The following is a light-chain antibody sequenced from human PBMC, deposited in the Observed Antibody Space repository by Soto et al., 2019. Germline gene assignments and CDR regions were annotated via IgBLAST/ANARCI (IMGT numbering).Light chain of an antibody. CDR3: TSYTSSTPLL. CDR2: DVS. CDR1: SSDVGGYNY. Sequence: QSVLTQPASVSGSPGQSITISCTGTSSDVGGYNYVSWYQQHPGKAPKLMIYDVSNRPSGVSNRFSGSKYGNTASLTISGREAEDEADYYCTSYTSSTPLLFGRGTK. V-gene: IGLV2-14*01. J-gene: IGLJ1*01.